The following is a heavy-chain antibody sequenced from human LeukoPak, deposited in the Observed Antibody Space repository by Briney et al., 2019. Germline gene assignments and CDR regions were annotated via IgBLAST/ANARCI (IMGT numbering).Heavy chain of an antibody. CDR3: ARDYYGSGSYPDY. CDR2: IWYDGSNK. Sequence: GGSLRLSRAASGFTFSSYGMHWVRQAPGKGLEWVAVIWYDGSNKYYADSVKGRFTTSRDNSKNTLYLQMNSLRAEDTAVYYCARDYYGSGSYPDYWGQGTLVTVSS. V-gene: IGHV3-33*01. D-gene: IGHD3-10*01. CDR1: GFTFSSYG. J-gene: IGHJ4*02.